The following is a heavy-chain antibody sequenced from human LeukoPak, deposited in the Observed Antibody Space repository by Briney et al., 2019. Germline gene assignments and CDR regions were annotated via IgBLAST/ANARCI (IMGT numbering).Heavy chain of an antibody. CDR3: ARDGGYSSGWYPMDV. Sequence: GGSLRLSCAASGFTFSSYAMTWVRQAPGKGLEWVSSISVNGGTTYYADSVKGRFTISRDSSKNTLYLQMNSLRAEDTAVYYCARDGGYSSGWYPMDVWGQGTTVTVSS. CDR1: GFTFSSYA. CDR2: ISVNGGTT. J-gene: IGHJ6*02. D-gene: IGHD6-19*01. V-gene: IGHV3-23*01.